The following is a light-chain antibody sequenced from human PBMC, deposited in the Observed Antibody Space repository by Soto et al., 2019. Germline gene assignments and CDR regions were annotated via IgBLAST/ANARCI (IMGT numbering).Light chain of an antibody. CDR2: AAS. CDR3: QQYNNWPRT. J-gene: IGKJ1*01. V-gene: IGKV3-15*01. CDR1: QGIRND. Sequence: IVMTQSPAALSVSVGDRVTLSCRASQGIRNDLVWYQQKPGKAPKLLIYAASTRPSGIPSRFSGSGSGTEFTLTISSLQSEDFAAYYCQQYNNWPRTFGQGTKVDIK.